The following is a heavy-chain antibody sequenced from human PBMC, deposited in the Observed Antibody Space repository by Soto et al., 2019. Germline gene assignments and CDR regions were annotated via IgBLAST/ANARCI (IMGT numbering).Heavy chain of an antibody. CDR1: GGSFSENY. V-gene: IGHV4-59*03. D-gene: IGHD3-16*01. CDR3: AAGTLGAVWTPLDD. J-gene: IGHJ4*02. CDR2: IYYSGST. Sequence: QVQLQESGPRLVEPSETLSLTCDVSGGSFSENYWTWIRQYPGKGLEWIGYIYYSGSTNYKPTLKSRVTISVDASRSQFSLKLTSVTAAATALYYCAAGTLGAVWTPLDDWGQGTLVTVSS.